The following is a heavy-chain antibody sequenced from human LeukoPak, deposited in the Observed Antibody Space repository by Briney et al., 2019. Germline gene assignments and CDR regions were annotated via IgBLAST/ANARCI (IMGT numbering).Heavy chain of an antibody. D-gene: IGHD3-22*01. Sequence: GGSLRLSCAASGFTFSSYAMSWVREAPARGLEWVSSLRGNGDTFYADFVKGRFTLSRDDSRNTVYLQLNNLRVEDTAVYYCARTPYYYDSSALRDAFDIWGQGTMVTVSS. CDR2: LRGNGDT. CDR3: ARTPYYYDSSALRDAFDI. CDR1: GFTFSSYA. V-gene: IGHV3-23*01. J-gene: IGHJ3*02.